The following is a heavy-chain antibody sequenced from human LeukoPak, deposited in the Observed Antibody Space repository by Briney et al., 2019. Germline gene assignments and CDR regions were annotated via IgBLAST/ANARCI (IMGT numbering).Heavy chain of an antibody. D-gene: IGHD3-22*01. Sequence: SETLSLTCAVYGGSFSGYYWSWIRQPPGKGLEWIGEINHSGSTNYNPSLKSRVTISVDTSKNQFSLNLSSVTAADTAVYYCARLCYDSSGYYQICYFDYWGQGTLVTVSS. CDR1: GGSFSGYY. CDR2: INHSGST. J-gene: IGHJ4*02. CDR3: ARLCYDSSGYYQICYFDY. V-gene: IGHV4-34*01.